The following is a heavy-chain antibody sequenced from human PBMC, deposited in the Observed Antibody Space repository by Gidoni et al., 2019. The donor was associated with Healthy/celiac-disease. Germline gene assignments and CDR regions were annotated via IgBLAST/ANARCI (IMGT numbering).Heavy chain of an antibody. Sequence: EVQLVESGGGWVKPGGSLRLSCAASGFTFSNAWMTGVRQAPGKGLEWVGRIKSNTDGGTTDYAAPVKGRFTISRDDSKNTLYLQMNSLKTEDTGVYYCNGAVFRFWGQGTLVTVSS. V-gene: IGHV3-15*01. CDR1: GFTFSNAW. J-gene: IGHJ4*02. CDR2: IKSNTDGGTT. CDR3: NGAVFRF. D-gene: IGHD3-3*01.